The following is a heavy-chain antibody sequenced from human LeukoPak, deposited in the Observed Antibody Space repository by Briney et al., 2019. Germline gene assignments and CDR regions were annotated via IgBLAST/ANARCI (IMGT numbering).Heavy chain of an antibody. V-gene: IGHV4-4*07. CDR2: IYTGGST. J-gene: IGHJ4*02. Sequence: PSETLSLTCTVSGGSISDYSWTWIRQPAGKGLEWIGRIYTGGSTNYNPSLKSRVTMSVDTSKNQFSLNLSSVTAADTAVYYCARGTLRGRVTYYFDYWGQGAPVTVSS. CDR1: GGSISDYS. D-gene: IGHD2-21*02. CDR3: ARGTLRGRVTYYFDY.